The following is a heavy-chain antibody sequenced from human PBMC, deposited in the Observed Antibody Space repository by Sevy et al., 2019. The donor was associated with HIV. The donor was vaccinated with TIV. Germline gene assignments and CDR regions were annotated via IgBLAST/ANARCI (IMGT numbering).Heavy chain of an antibody. Sequence: SETLSLTCTVSGDSIISSHWWSWFRQTPGKGLEWIGDIYHRGTTNYSPSFKNRVIISVDTSKNQFSLKLTSVTAADTAVYYCAAAAGTDILGYYFGSWGQGTPVTVSS. J-gene: IGHJ4*02. CDR2: IYHRGTT. D-gene: IGHD6-25*01. CDR3: AAAAGTDILGYYFGS. V-gene: IGHV4-4*02. CDR1: GDSIISSHW.